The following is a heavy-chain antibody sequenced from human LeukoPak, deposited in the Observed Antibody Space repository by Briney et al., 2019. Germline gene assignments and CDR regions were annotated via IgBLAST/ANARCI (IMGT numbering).Heavy chain of an antibody. CDR2: VNPNGGGT. CDR3: ARERLHAVGDY. Sequence: GASVKVSCKASGYTFTGYYMHWVRQAPGQGLEWMGRVNPNGGGTSYAQKFQGRVTMTRDTSISTAYMELSRLRSDDTAVYYCARERLHAVGDYWGQGTLVIISS. CDR1: GYTFTGYY. D-gene: IGHD1-26*01. J-gene: IGHJ4*02. V-gene: IGHV1-2*06.